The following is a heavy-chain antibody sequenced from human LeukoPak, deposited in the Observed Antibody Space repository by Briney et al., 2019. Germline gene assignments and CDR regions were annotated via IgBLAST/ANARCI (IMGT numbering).Heavy chain of an antibody. V-gene: IGHV3-23*01. CDR2: ISDSGGST. D-gene: IGHD3-22*01. J-gene: IGHJ4*02. CDR3: AKVSYYYDTSGYYF. Sequence: GGSLRLSCAASEFTFSNSAMSWVRQAPGKGLEWVSGISDSGGSTYYADSVKGRFTISRDNSENTLYLQMNSLRAEDTAVYYCAKVSYYYDTSGYYFWGQGTLVTVSS. CDR1: EFTFSNSA.